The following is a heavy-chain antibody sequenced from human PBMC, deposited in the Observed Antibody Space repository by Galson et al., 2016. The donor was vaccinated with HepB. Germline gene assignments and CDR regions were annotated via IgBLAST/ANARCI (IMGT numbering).Heavy chain of an antibody. J-gene: IGHJ6*03. D-gene: IGHD1-26*01. CDR3: ARDFKLGAPDYMDV. CDR1: GFTFSSYW. CDR2: ISSSSSTI. V-gene: IGHV3-48*01. Sequence: SLRLSCAASGFTFSSYWMSWVRQAPGKGLEWVSYISSSSSTIYYADSVKGRFTISRDNAKNTVDLQIHSLRSEDAAVYFCARDFKLGAPDYMDVWGKGTTVTVS.